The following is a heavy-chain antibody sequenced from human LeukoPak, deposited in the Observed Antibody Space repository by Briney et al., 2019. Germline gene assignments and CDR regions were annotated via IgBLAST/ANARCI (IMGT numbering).Heavy chain of an antibody. J-gene: IGHJ4*02. Sequence: ASVKVSCKASGYTFTSDYMHWVRQAPGQGLEWMGIINPSGGNTRYAQKFQGRITMTRDMSTRTVYMEVSSLRSEDTAVYFCARSYGDPGTLQYWGQGTLVTVSS. CDR2: INPSGGNT. V-gene: IGHV1-46*01. CDR1: GYTFTSDY. D-gene: IGHD4-17*01. CDR3: ARSYGDPGTLQY.